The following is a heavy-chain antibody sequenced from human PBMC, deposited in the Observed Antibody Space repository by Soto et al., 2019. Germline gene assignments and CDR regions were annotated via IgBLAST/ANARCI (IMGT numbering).Heavy chain of an antibody. CDR2: INHSGST. J-gene: IGHJ4*02. CDR1: GGSFSGYY. D-gene: IGHD5-12*01. V-gene: IGHV4-34*01. Sequence: SETLSLTCAVYGGSFSGYYWSWIRQPPGKGLEWIGEINHSGSTNYNPSLTSRVTISVDTSKNQFSLKLSSVTAADTAVYYCARGVATVVTSYFDYWGQGTLVTVSS. CDR3: ARGVATVVTSYFDY.